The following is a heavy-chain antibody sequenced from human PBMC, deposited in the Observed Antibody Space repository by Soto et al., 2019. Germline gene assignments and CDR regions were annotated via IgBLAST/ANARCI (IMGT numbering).Heavy chain of an antibody. J-gene: IGHJ4*02. V-gene: IGHV2-5*02. CDR1: CFSLSTRDVG. Sequence: QITLNQSGPTLVKPTQTLTMTCTFSCFSLSTRDVGVGWIRQPPGEALEWLGVVYWDDSKTYSPSLESRLTITQDTSKNQVVLRMTTMAPVDTATYYCAHCRGGVASFWCQGTLVTGSS. CDR2: VYWDDSK. D-gene: IGHD2-15*01. CDR3: AHCRGGVASF.